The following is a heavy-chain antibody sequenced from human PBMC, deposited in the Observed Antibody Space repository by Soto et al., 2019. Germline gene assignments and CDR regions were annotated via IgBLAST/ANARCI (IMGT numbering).Heavy chain of an antibody. J-gene: IGHJ4*02. D-gene: IGHD3-9*01. V-gene: IGHV1-69*04. Sequence: SVKVSCKASGGTFSSYTISWVRQAPGQGLEWMGRIIPILGIANYAQKFQGRVTITEDKSTSTAYMELSSLRSEDTAVYYCARDRNDILTGYPPPPTDYWGQGTLVTVSS. CDR3: ARDRNDILTGYPPPPTDY. CDR1: GGTFSSYT. CDR2: IIPILGIA.